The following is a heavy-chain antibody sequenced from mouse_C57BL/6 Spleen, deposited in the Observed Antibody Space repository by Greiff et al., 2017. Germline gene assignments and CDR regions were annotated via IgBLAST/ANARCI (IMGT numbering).Heavy chain of an antibody. CDR2: IYPGSGST. J-gene: IGHJ2*01. CDR1: GYTFTSYW. D-gene: IGHD1-1*01. Sequence: VQLQQPGAELVKPGASVKMSCKASGYTFTSYWITWVKQRPGQGLEWIGDIYPGSGSTNYNEKFKSKATLTVDTSSSTAYMQLSSLTSEDSAVYYCARVYYYGHYFDYWGQGTTLTVSS. CDR3: ARVYYYGHYFDY. V-gene: IGHV1-55*01.